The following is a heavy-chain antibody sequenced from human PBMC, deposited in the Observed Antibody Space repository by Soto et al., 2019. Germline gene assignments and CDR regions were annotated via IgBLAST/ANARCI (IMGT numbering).Heavy chain of an antibody. V-gene: IGHV3-23*01. CDR3: AKRSAGTSLAY. J-gene: IGHJ4*02. CDR1: GFTFISYA. D-gene: IGHD6-13*01. CDR2: ISGSGGST. Sequence: EVQLLESGGGLVQPGGSLRLSCAASGFTFISYAMSWVRQAPGKGLEWVSVISGSGGSTYYADSVKGRFTISRDNSKNTLYLQMNSLRAEDTAVYYCAKRSAGTSLAYWGQGTLVTVYS.